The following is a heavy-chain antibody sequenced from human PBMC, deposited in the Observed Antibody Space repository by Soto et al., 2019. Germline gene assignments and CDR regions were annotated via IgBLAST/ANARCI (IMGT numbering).Heavy chain of an antibody. Sequence: PSETLSLTCTVSGGSISSYYWSWIRQPPGKGLEWIGYIYYSGSTNYNPSLKSRVTISVDTSKNQFSLKLSSVTAADTAVYYCARVRKQQLAIDYWGQGNLVTVSS. D-gene: IGHD6-13*01. CDR2: IYYSGST. CDR3: ARVRKQQLAIDY. V-gene: IGHV4-59*01. J-gene: IGHJ4*02. CDR1: GGSISSYY.